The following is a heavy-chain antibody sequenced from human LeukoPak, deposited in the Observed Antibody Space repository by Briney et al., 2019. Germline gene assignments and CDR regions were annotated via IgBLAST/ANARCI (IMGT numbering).Heavy chain of an antibody. J-gene: IGHJ4*02. V-gene: IGHV3-53*05. D-gene: IGHD3-3*01. CDR2: IYSGGNT. Sequence: GGSLRLSCTVSGFTVSSNSMSWVRQAPGKGLEWVSFIYSGGNTHYSDSVKGRLTISRDNSRNTLFLQMNSLRTEDTAVYHCTNLRLGVTKGVRLDDWGQGTRVTIFS. CDR3: TNLRLGVTKGVRLDD. CDR1: GFTVSSNS.